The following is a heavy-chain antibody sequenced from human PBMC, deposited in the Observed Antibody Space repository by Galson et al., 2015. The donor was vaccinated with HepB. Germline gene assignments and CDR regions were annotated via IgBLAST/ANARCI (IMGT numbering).Heavy chain of an antibody. J-gene: IGHJ2*01. V-gene: IGHV1-69*13. D-gene: IGHD3-10*01. Sequence: SVKVSCKASGGTFSSYAISWVRQAPGQGLEWMGGTIPIFGTANYAQKFQGRVTITADESTSTAYMELSSLRSEDTAVYYCARDRFGTGGYFDLWGRGTLVTVSS. CDR3: ARDRFGTGGYFDL. CDR2: TIPIFGTA. CDR1: GGTFSSYA.